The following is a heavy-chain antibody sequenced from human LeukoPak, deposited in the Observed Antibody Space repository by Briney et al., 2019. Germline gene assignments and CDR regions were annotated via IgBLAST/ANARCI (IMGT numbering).Heavy chain of an antibody. D-gene: IGHD3-10*01. CDR1: GITFSDYS. V-gene: IGHV3-69-1*01. J-gene: IGHJ6*03. CDR3: ASFTVVGSYYYYMGV. CDR2: ISSSSTT. Sequence: PGGSLRLSCTASGITFSDYSMNWVRQAPGKGLEWVSYISSSSTTYYADPVRGRFTISRDNAKNSLYLQMSSLRAEDSAVYYCASFTVVGSYYYYMGVWGNGTTVTVSS.